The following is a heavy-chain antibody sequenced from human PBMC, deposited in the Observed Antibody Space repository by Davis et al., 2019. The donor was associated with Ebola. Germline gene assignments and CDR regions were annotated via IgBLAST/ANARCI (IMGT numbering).Heavy chain of an antibody. CDR1: GYTFTGYY. Sequence: ASVMVSCKASGYTFTGYYMHWVRQAPGQGLEWMGWINPNSGGTNYAQKFQGWVTMTRDTSISTAYMELSRLRSDDTAVYYCARASSGGTVLYYFDYWGQGTLVTVSS. D-gene: IGHD4-23*01. CDR3: ARASSGGTVLYYFDY. J-gene: IGHJ4*02. CDR2: INPNSGGT. V-gene: IGHV1-2*04.